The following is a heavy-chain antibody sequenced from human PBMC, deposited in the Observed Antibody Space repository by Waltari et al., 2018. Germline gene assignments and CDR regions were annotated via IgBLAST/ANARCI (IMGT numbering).Heavy chain of an antibody. CDR1: GLTFSRSG. Sequence: EVQLVESGGDLVQSGGSLRLSCAASGLTFSRSGMDWVRQAPGKGLEWVANINQYGSVKYYVDSVKVRFTISRDNAKNSLFLQMDSLRPEDTAVYYCSKSLDFWGQGTLVTVSS. J-gene: IGHJ4*02. CDR2: INQYGSVK. V-gene: IGHV3-7*01. CDR3: SKSLDF.